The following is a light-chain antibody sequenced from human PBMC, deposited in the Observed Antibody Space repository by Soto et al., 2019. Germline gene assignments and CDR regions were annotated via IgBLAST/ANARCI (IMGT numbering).Light chain of an antibody. Sequence: EIVMTQSPATLSVSPGERATLSCRASQSISSKLAWYHHKPGQAPRLLIYGASTRATGIPARFSGSGSGTEFTLTISSLQSEDFAVYYCRQYDKWPLTFGGGTKVDIK. CDR3: RQYDKWPLT. V-gene: IGKV3D-15*01. CDR2: GAS. CDR1: QSISSK. J-gene: IGKJ4*01.